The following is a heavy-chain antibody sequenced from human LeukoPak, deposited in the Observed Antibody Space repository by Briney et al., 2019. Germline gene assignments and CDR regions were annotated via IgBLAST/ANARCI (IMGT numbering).Heavy chain of an antibody. D-gene: IGHD5-18*01. J-gene: IGHJ6*02. CDR2: MNPNSGNT. CDR1: GGTFSSYA. CDR3: ARSGYSYGSAPGLYYYYYYGMDV. Sequence: GASVKVSCKASGGTFSSYAINWVRQATGQGLEWMGWMNPNSGNTGYAQKFQGRVTMTRNTSISTAYMELSSLRSEDTAVYYRARSGYSYGSAPGLYYYYYYGMDVWGQGTTVTVSS. V-gene: IGHV1-8*02.